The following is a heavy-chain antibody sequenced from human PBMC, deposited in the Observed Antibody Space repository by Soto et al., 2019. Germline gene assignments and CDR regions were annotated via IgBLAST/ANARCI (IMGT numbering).Heavy chain of an antibody. Sequence: GESLKISCKISGYTSAIYCIGWVLQMPWKGLEWMGIMYPGDSDTRYSPSFQGQVTISADKSISTTYLQWSSLKASDTAMYYCARSDYGGNLYYFDYWGQGTLVTVS. CDR3: ARSDYGGNLYYFDY. D-gene: IGHD4-17*01. CDR1: GYTSAIYC. V-gene: IGHV5-51*01. J-gene: IGHJ4*02. CDR2: MYPGDSDT.